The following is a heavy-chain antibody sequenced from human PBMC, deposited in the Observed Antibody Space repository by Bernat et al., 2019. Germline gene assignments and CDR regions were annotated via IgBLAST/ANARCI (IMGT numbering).Heavy chain of an antibody. CDR1: GGSISTGDYY. CDR2: IYYSGNT. J-gene: IGHJ3*02. CDR3: ARVEGAYVDFEI. Sequence: QVQLQESGPGLVKPSQTLSLICTVSGGSISTGDYYWSWIRQHPGKGLEWIGYIYYSGNTYYNPSLKSRVTISVDTSKNQFSLKLRSVTAADTAVYFCARVEGAYVDFEIWGQGTMVTVSS. D-gene: IGHD4-17*01. V-gene: IGHV4-31*03.